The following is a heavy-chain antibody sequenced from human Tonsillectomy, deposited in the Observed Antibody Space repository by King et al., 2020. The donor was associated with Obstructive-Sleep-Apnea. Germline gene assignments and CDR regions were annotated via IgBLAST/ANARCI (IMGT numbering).Heavy chain of an antibody. D-gene: IGHD2-15*01. V-gene: IGHV3-23*04. Sequence: VQLVESGGGLVQPGGSLRLSCAASGFTFSSYAMSWVRQAPGKGLEWVSAISGSGGSTYYADSVKGRFTISRDNSKNTLYLQMNSLRAEDTAVYYCAKDTVVVAATGFFPGGPDYWGQGTLVTVSS. CDR1: GFTFSSYA. CDR2: ISGSGGST. J-gene: IGHJ4*02. CDR3: AKDTVVVAATGFFPGGPDY.